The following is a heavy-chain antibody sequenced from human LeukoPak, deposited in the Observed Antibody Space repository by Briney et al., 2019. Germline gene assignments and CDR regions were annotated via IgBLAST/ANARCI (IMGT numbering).Heavy chain of an antibody. J-gene: IGHJ4*02. V-gene: IGHV3-48*01. CDR2: IGSWSAPI. D-gene: IGHD3-22*01. CDR1: GFTFSSYT. Sequence: GGSLRLSCVASGFTFSSYTMNWVRQAPGKGLEWVSYIGSWSAPIYYADSVKGRFTISRDNAKNSLYLQMNSLTAEDTAVYYCAKEVGYDSSGYDDYWGQGTLVTVSS. CDR3: AKEVGYDSSGYDDY.